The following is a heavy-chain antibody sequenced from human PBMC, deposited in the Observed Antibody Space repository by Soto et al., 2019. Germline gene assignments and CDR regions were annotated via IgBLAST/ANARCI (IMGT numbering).Heavy chain of an antibody. CDR1: GFTFDDYA. CDR3: AKEREAYSSGWYGGFDY. J-gene: IGHJ4*02. V-gene: IGHV3-23*04. D-gene: IGHD6-19*01. CDR2: ISGSGGST. Sequence: EVQLVESGGGLVQPGRSLRLSCAASGFTFDDYAMHWVRQAPGKGLEWVSGISGSGGSTYYADSVKGRFTISRDNSKNTLYLQMNSLRAEDTAVYYCAKEREAYSSGWYGGFDYWGQGTLVTVSS.